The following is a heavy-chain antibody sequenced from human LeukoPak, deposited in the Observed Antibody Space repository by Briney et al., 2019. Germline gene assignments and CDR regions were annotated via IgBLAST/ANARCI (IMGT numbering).Heavy chain of an antibody. CDR1: GGSFSGYY. D-gene: IGHD3-10*01. CDR3: ARGAFGESPYNWFDP. J-gene: IGHJ5*02. Sequence: SETLSLTCAVYGGSFSGYYWSWIRQPPGKGLEWIGEINHSGSTDYNPSLKSRVTISVDTSKNQFSLKLSSVTTADTAVYYCARGAFGESPYNWFDPWGQGTLVTVSS. CDR2: INHSGST. V-gene: IGHV4-34*01.